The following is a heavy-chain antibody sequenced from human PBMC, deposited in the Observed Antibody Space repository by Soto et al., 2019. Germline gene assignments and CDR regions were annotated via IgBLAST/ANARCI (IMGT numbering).Heavy chain of an antibody. Sequence: QVQLVQSGAEVKKPGSSVKVSCKASGGTFSSYTISWVRQAPGQGLEWMGRIIPILGIANYAQKFQGRVTITPDKSTSTAYLELSSLRSEDTAVYYCARARGAAAFMDVWGQGTTVTVSS. V-gene: IGHV1-69*02. CDR1: GGTFSSYT. CDR3: ARARGAAAFMDV. J-gene: IGHJ6*02. CDR2: IIPILGIA. D-gene: IGHD6-13*01.